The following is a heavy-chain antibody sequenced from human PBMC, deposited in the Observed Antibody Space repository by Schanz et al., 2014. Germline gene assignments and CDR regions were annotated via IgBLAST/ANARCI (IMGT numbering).Heavy chain of an antibody. J-gene: IGHJ6*02. CDR2: ISVYHGHT. V-gene: IGHV1-18*01. D-gene: IGHD3-10*01. CDR1: GYTFNNHG. CDR3: VRDAGWAFGDYHGMDV. Sequence: QVQLVQSGGEVKKPGASATVSCKASGYTFNNHGISWVRQAPGQGLEWMGWISVYHGHTNYAEKVNGRVTMTTDTSTSTAYMELRSLISDDTAVYYCVRDAGWAFGDYHGMDVWGQGTSGTVSS.